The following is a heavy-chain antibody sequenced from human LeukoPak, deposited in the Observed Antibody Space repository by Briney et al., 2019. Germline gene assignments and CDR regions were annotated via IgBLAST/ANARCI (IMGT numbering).Heavy chain of an antibody. J-gene: IGHJ6*03. V-gene: IGHV3-38-3*01. CDR1: GFTVSSNE. CDR3: KSRPNIKGIITIFGVVIMPYYYCYYYMDV. CDR2: ISGGST. D-gene: IGHD3-3*01. Sequence: GGSLRLSCAASGFTVSSNEMSWVRQAPGKGLEWVSSISGGSTYYADSRKGRFTISRDNSKNTLHLQMNSLRAEDTAVYYCKSRPNIKGIITIFGVVIMPYYYCYYYMDVWGKGTTVTVSS.